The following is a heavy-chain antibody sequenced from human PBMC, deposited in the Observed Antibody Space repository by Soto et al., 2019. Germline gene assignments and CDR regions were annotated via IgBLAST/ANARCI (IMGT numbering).Heavy chain of an antibody. D-gene: IGHD4-17*01. Sequence: SETLSLTCAVYGGSFSGYYWSWIRQPPGKGLEWIREINHSGSTNYNPSLKSRVTISVDTSKNQFSLKLSSVTAADTAVYYCARRRIDYGDYDAFDIWGQGTMVTVSS. CDR1: GGSFSGYY. CDR2: INHSGST. CDR3: ARRRIDYGDYDAFDI. J-gene: IGHJ3*02. V-gene: IGHV4-34*01.